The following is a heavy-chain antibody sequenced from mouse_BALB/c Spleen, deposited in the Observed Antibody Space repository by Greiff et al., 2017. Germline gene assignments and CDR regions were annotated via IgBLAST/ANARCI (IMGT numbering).Heavy chain of an antibody. Sequence: VQLQQSGAELAKPGASVKMSCKASGYTFTSYWMHWVKQRPGQGLEWIGYINPSTGYTEYNQKFKDKATLTADKSSSTAYMQLSSLTSEDSAVYYCAANWDYFDYWGQGTTLTVSS. CDR1: GYTFTSYW. V-gene: IGHV1-7*01. CDR2: INPSTGYT. CDR3: AANWDYFDY. J-gene: IGHJ2*01. D-gene: IGHD4-1*01.